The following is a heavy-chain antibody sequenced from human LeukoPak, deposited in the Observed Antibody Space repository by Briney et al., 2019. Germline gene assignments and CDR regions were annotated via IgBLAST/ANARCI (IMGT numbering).Heavy chain of an antibody. D-gene: IGHD3-10*01. V-gene: IGHV1-69*06. CDR1: GGTFSSYA. CDR3: ARGLIGGSGSFDAFDI. Sequence: SVKVSCKASGGTFSSYAISWVRQAPGQGLEWMGGIIPIFGTANYAQKFQGRVTITADKSTSTAYMELSSPRSEDTAVYYCARGLIGGSGSFDAFDIWGQGTMVTVSS. CDR2: IIPIFGTA. J-gene: IGHJ3*02.